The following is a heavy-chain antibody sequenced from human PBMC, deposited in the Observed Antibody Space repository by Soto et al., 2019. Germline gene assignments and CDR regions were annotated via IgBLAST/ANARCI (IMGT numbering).Heavy chain of an antibody. D-gene: IGHD3-22*01. CDR3: AKDGLRLSIVVAAGDY. J-gene: IGHJ4*02. V-gene: IGHV3-30*04. Sequence: PGGSLRLSCAASGFTFGASALQWVRQASGKGLEWVAVISYDGSNKYYADSVKGRFTISRDNSKNTLYLQMNSLRAEDTAVYYCAKDGLRLSIVVAAGDYWGQGTLVTVSS. CDR1: GFTFGASA. CDR2: ISYDGSNK.